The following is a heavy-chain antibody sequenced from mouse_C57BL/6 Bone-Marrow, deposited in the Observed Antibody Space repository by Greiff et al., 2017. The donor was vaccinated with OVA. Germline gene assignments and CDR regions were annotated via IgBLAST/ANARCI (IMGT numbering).Heavy chain of an antibody. CDR1: GYTFTDYY. J-gene: IGHJ1*03. CDR3: ASLTTGPYV. Sequence: EVQLQQSGPELVKPGASVKISCKASGYTFTDYYMNWVKQSHGKSLEWIGDINPNNGGTSYNQKFKGKATLTVDKSSSTAYMELRSLTSEDSAVYYCASLTTGPYVWGTGTTVTVSS. CDR2: INPNNGGT. V-gene: IGHV1-26*01. D-gene: IGHD1-1*01.